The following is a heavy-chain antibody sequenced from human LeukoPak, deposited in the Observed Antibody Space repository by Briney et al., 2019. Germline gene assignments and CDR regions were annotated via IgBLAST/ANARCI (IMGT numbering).Heavy chain of an antibody. D-gene: IGHD1-26*01. J-gene: IGHJ4*02. CDR2: FDPEDGET. CDR1: GYTFTSYG. Sequence: ASVKVSCKASGYTFTSYGISWVRQAPGKGLEWMGGFDPEDGETIYAQKFQGRVTMTEDTSTDTAYMELSSLRSEDTAVYYCATGISEGEVGATNYWGQGTLVTVSS. CDR3: ATGISEGEVGATNY. V-gene: IGHV1-24*01.